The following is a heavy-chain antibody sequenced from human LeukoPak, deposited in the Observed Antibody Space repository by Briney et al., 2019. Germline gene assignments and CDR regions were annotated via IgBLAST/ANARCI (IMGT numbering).Heavy chain of an antibody. CDR1: GYISTSYG. CDR3: ARDINGYYYDSHGYYPTDL. V-gene: IGHV1-18*01. D-gene: IGHD3-22*01. Sequence: ASVKVSCKASGYISTSYGISWVRQAPGQGLEWMGWISVYNGNTNYPQRLQGRVTMTTDTSTTTAYMELRSLRSDDTAVYYCARDINGYYYDSHGYYPTDLWGQGILVTVSS. J-gene: IGHJ5*02. CDR2: ISVYNGNT.